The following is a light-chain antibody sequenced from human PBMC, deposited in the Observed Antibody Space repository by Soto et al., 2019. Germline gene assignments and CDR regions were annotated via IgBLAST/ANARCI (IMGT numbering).Light chain of an antibody. CDR1: QDITNY. CDR2: DSS. CDR3: QQYDTLPLT. V-gene: IGKV1-33*01. Sequence: DIQMTQSPSSLSASVGDRVTIICQASQDITNYLNWYQQKPGKAPNLLIHDSSNLETGVPSRFSGRGTGTYFSFTISSLQPEDIATYYCQQYDTLPLTFGQGTRLEIK. J-gene: IGKJ5*01.